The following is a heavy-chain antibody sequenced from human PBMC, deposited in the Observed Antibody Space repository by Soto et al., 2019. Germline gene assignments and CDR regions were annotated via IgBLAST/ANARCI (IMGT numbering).Heavy chain of an antibody. D-gene: IGHD4-17*01. CDR2: IVVGSGNT. J-gene: IGHJ2*01. Sequence: QMQLVQSGPEVKKPGTSVKVSCKASGFTFTSSAVQWVRQARGQRLEWIGWIVVGSGNTNYEQKFQERVTITRDMSTRTAYMELSNLSSEDTAVYYCAADFHDYGDYRSWYFDLWGRGTLVTVSS. V-gene: IGHV1-58*01. CDR3: AADFHDYGDYRSWYFDL. CDR1: GFTFTSSA.